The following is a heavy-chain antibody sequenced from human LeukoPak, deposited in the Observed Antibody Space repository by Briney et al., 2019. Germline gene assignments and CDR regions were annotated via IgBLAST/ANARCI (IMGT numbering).Heavy chain of an antibody. CDR1: GYTFTSYG. CDR2: ISAYNGNT. Sequence: ASVKVSCKASGYTFTSYGISWVRQAPGQGLEWMGWISAYNGNTNYAQKLQGRVTMTADTSTSTAYMELRSLRSDDTAVYYCARDDIVVVPAARSWFDPWGQGTLVTVSS. J-gene: IGHJ5*02. CDR3: ARDDIVVVPAARSWFDP. V-gene: IGHV1-18*01. D-gene: IGHD2-2*01.